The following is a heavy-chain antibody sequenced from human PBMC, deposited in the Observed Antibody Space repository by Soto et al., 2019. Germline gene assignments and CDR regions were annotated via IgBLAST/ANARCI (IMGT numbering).Heavy chain of an antibody. J-gene: IGHJ4*02. Sequence: ASVKVSCKASGYTFTSYAMHWVRQAPGQRLEWMGWINAGNGNTKYSQKFQGRVTITRDTSASTAYMELSSLRSEDTAVYYCARTDSSGYYRERELDYWGQGTLVTVSS. D-gene: IGHD3-22*01. CDR1: GYTFTSYA. CDR3: ARTDSSGYYRERELDY. V-gene: IGHV1-3*01. CDR2: INAGNGNT.